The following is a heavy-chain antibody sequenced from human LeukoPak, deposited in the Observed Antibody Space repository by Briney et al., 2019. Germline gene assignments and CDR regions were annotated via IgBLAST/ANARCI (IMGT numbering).Heavy chain of an antibody. J-gene: IGHJ4*02. Sequence: GGSLRLSGAASGFTFSSYAMHGVRQAPGKGLEGVAFIRYDGSNKYYADSVKGRFTISRDNSKNTLFLQRNGLRGEDTAMYYCASVQGGGYRTADYWGQGTLVTVSS. CDR3: ASVQGGGYRTADY. D-gene: IGHD6-19*01. V-gene: IGHV3-30*02. CDR2: IRYDGSNK. CDR1: GFTFSSYA.